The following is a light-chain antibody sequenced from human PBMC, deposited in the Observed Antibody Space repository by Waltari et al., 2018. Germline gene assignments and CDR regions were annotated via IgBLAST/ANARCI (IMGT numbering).Light chain of an antibody. J-gene: IGKJ1*01. CDR1: QVVSTN. CDR2: DAS. CDR3: QQYNIWPPWT. V-gene: IGKV3-15*01. Sequence: IVMTQSPATLSVSPGERVTLSCRASQVVSTNLAWYQQKLGQPPRLLISDASASATGIPSRFSGSGSGTEFTLTISNLESEDFALYYCQQYNIWPPWTCGQGTKVEVK.